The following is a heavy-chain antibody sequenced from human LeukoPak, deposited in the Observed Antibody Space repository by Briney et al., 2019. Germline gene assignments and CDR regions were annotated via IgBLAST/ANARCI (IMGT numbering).Heavy chain of an antibody. V-gene: IGHV1-2*02. CDR3: ARLSGYRNWFDP. Sequence: ASVTVSCKASGYTFTGNYIHWVRQAPGQGLEWMGWINPNSGGTNYAQKFQGRVTMTRDTSISTAYMELSRLRSDDTAVYYCARLSGYRNWFDPWGQGTLVTVSS. CDR1: GYTFTGNY. CDR2: INPNSGGT. J-gene: IGHJ5*02. D-gene: IGHD3-16*02.